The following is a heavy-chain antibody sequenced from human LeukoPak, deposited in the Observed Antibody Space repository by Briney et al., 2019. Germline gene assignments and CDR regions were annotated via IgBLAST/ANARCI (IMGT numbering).Heavy chain of an antibody. D-gene: IGHD3-22*01. J-gene: IGHJ3*02. CDR3: AKDIGKTYYYDSSGYNAFDT. CDR2: IRYDGSNK. CDR1: GFTFSSYG. V-gene: IGHV3-30*02. Sequence: GGSLRLSCAASGFTFSSYGMHWVRKAPGKGLEWVAFIRYDGSNKYYADSVKGRFTISRDNSKNTLYLQMNSLRAEDTAVYYCAKDIGKTYYYDSSGYNAFDTWGQGTMVTVSS.